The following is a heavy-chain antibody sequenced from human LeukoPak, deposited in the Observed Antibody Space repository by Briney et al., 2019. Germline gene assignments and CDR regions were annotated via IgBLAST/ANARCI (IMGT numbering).Heavy chain of an antibody. Sequence: GGSLRLSCAASGFAFSSYTMGWVRQAPGKGLEWVSAITGSGGSTYYADSVKGRFTISRDSSKNTLYLQMNSLRAEDTAVYYCAKKTSYCGGDCYPYYFDHWGQGTLVTVSS. D-gene: IGHD2-21*02. CDR2: ITGSGGST. CDR1: GFAFSSYT. CDR3: AKKTSYCGGDCYPYYFDH. V-gene: IGHV3-23*01. J-gene: IGHJ4*02.